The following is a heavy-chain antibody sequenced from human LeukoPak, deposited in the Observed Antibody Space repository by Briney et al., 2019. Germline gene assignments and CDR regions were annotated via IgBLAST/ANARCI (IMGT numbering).Heavy chain of an antibody. D-gene: IGHD1-26*01. CDR3: ARARSGKWGFDY. V-gene: IGHV4-34*01. CDR1: GFTFSRHW. Sequence: GSLRLSCTVSGFTFSRHWMSWIRQPPGGGLEWIGEINHSGSINYNPSLKSRVTISVDTSKNQFSLKLSSVTAADTAVYYCARARSGKWGFDYWGQGTLVTVSS. J-gene: IGHJ4*02. CDR2: INHSGSI.